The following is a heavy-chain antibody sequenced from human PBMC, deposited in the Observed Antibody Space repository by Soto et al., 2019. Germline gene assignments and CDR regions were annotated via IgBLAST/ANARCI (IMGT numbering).Heavy chain of an antibody. CDR3: ARGHYGSGSYPSYYYYYYGMDV. CDR2: INPNSGGT. D-gene: IGHD3-10*01. J-gene: IGHJ6*02. Sequence: GASVKVSCKASGYTFTGYYMHWVRQAPGQGLEWMGWINPNSGGTNYAQKFQGWVTMTRDTSISTAYMELSRLRSDDTAVYYCARGHYGSGSYPSYYYYYYGMDVWGQGTTVTVS. V-gene: IGHV1-2*04. CDR1: GYTFTGYY.